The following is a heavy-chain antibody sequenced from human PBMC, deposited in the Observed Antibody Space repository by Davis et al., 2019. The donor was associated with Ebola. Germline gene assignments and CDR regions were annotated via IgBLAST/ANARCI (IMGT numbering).Heavy chain of an antibody. Sequence: PSETLSLTCAVYGGSFSGYYWSWIRQPPGKGLEWIGEINHSGSTYYNPSLKSRVTISVDTSKNQFSLKLSSVTAADTAVYYCARGLDTAMVTYVDYWGQGTLVTVSS. CDR1: GGSFSGYY. CDR2: INHSGST. J-gene: IGHJ4*02. CDR3: ARGLDTAMVTYVDY. D-gene: IGHD5-18*01. V-gene: IGHV4-34*01.